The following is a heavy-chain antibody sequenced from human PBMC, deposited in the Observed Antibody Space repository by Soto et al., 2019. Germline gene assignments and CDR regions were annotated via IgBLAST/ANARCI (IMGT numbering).Heavy chain of an antibody. Sequence: ASVKVSCKASGYTFTIYGIIWVRQAPGQGLEWMGWISAYNGNTGYAQKFQGRVSTTRNTSISTAYMELSSLRSDDTAVYYCAREKVGANDYWGQGTLVTVSS. J-gene: IGHJ4*02. CDR2: ISAYNGNT. CDR1: GYTFTIYG. D-gene: IGHD1-26*01. CDR3: AREKVGANDY. V-gene: IGHV1-18*01.